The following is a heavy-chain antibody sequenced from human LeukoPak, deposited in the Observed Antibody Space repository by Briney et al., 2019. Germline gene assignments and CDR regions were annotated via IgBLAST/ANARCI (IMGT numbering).Heavy chain of an antibody. CDR2: MNPNSGNT. J-gene: IGHJ6*03. D-gene: IGHD6-13*01. V-gene: IGHV1-8*03. CDR3: ARGRKIFSSWYRAYYYYYMDV. CDR1: GYTFTGYY. Sequence: GASVKVSCKASGYTFTGYYMHWVRQATGQGLEWMGWMNPNSGNTGYAQKFQGRVTITRNTSISTAYMELSSLRSEDTAVYYCARGRKIFSSWYRAYYYYYMDVWGKGTTVTVSS.